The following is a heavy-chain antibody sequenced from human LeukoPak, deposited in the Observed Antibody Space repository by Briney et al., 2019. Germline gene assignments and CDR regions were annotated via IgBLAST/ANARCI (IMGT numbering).Heavy chain of an antibody. V-gene: IGHV6-1*01. CDR2: TYYKSKWYN. CDR3: AREKWIQLWPRYFDY. J-gene: IGHJ4*02. CDR1: GDSVSSNSAA. Sequence: KRSQTLSLTCAISGDSVSSNSAAWNWIRQSPSRGLEWLGRTYYKSKWYNDYAVSVKSRITINPDTSKNQFSLQLNSVTPEDTAVYYCAREKWIQLWPRYFDYWGQGTLVTVSS. D-gene: IGHD5-18*01.